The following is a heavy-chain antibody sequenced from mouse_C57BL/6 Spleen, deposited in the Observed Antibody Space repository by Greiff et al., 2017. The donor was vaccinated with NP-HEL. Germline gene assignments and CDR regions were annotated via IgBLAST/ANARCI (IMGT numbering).Heavy chain of an antibody. CDR1: GYTFTSYG. V-gene: IGHV1-81*01. CDR3: ARNTGTPYYYAMDY. J-gene: IGHJ4*01. Sequence: VQLQQSGAELARPGASVKLSCKASGYTFTSYGISWVKQRTGQGLEWIGEIYPRSGNTYYNEKFKGKATLTADKSSSTAYMELRSLTSEDSAVYFCARNTGTPYYYAMDYWGQGTSVTVSS. CDR2: IYPRSGNT. D-gene: IGHD4-1*01.